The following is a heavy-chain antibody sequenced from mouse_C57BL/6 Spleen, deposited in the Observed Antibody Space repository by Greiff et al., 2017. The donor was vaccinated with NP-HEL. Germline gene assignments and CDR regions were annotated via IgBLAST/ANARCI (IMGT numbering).Heavy chain of an antibody. Sequence: VQLQQSGTVLARPGASVKMSCKTSGYTFTSYWMHWVKQRPGQGLEWIGAIYPGNSDTSYNQKFKGKAKLTAVTSASTAYMELSSLTNEDSAVYYGTRWGDGYAAYAMDYWGQGTSVTVSS. J-gene: IGHJ4*01. CDR1: GYTFTSYW. CDR3: TRWGDGYAAYAMDY. CDR2: IYPGNSDT. D-gene: IGHD2-2*01. V-gene: IGHV1-5*01.